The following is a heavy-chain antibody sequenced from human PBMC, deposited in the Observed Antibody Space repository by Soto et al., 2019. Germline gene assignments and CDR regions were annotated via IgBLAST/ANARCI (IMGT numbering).Heavy chain of an antibody. V-gene: IGHV4-61*01. CDR1: GDSVSSGSYY. CDR3: ARDFETPGDAFDI. J-gene: IGHJ3*02. Sequence: SETLSLTCTVSGDSVSSGSYYWSWIRQPPGKGLEWIGYTHYTGSTNYNPSLKRRVTISVDTSKNQFSLKLSSVAAADTAVYYCARDFETPGDAFDIWGQGTMVTVSS. CDR2: THYTGST.